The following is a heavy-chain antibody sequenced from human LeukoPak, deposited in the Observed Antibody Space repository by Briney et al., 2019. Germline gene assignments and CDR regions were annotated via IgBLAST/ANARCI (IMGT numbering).Heavy chain of an antibody. J-gene: IGHJ4*02. CDR2: INHSGST. D-gene: IGHD3-22*01. CDR3: ARKAPHYYDSSGYYDSHHFDY. V-gene: IGHV4-34*01. Sequence: SETLSLTCAVYGGSFSGYYWSWIRQPQGKGLEWIGEINHSGSTNYNPSLKSRVTISVDTSKNQFSLKLSSVTAADTAVYYCARKAPHYYDSSGYYDSHHFDYWGQGTLVTVSS. CDR1: GGSFSGYY.